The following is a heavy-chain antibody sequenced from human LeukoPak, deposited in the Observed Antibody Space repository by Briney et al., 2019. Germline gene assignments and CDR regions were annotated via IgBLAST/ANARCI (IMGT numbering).Heavy chain of an antibody. CDR3: ARDQNLLWFGELLLEPIDY. Sequence: GGSLRLSCAASGFTFSSYSMNWVRQAPGKGLEWVSYISSSSSTIYYADSVKGRFTISRDNVKNSLYLQMNSLRAEDTAVYYCARDQNLLWFGELLLEPIDYWGQGTLVTVSS. CDR1: GFTFSSYS. J-gene: IGHJ4*02. CDR2: ISSSSSTI. V-gene: IGHV3-48*01. D-gene: IGHD3-10*01.